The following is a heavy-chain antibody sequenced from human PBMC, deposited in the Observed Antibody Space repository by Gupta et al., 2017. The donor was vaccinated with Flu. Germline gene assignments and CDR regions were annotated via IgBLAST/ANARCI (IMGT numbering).Heavy chain of an antibody. J-gene: IGHJ4*02. CDR1: GYTFSDYY. V-gene: IGHV1-2*02. Sequence: QVQLVQSGGEVAKPGASVKVSCRASGYTFSDYYIHWIRQAPGQRLEWVGWINTDAGSTNYAQNFQGRVAVTRDTSINTAYMELSRLTSDDTAIYYCVRDSVAEEHDLDYWGQGTLVTVSS. CDR2: INTDAGST. CDR3: VRDSVAEEHDLDY.